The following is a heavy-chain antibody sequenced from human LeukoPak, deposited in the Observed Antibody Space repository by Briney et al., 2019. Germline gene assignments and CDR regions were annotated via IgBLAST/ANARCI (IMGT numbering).Heavy chain of an antibody. CDR2: ISYDGSNK. J-gene: IGHJ4*02. V-gene: IGHV3-30*04. D-gene: IGHD3-9*01. Sequence: PGGSLRLSCAASGFTFSSYAMHWVRQAPGKGREWVAVISYDGSNKYYADSVKGRFTISRDNAKQSLYLQMNSLRAEDTAVYYCARVTLTGYYAFDYWGQGTLVTVSS. CDR1: GFTFSSYA. CDR3: ARVTLTGYYAFDY.